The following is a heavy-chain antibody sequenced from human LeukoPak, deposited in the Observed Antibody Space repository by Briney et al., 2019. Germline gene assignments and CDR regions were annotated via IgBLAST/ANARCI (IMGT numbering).Heavy chain of an antibody. V-gene: IGHV3-7*01. CDR3: ARDWLAGNPYHAFDL. Sequence: GSLRLSCAASGFTFSSYWVSWVRQAPGKGLEYVANIKEDGSEEYYVDSVKGRFSISRDNAKNSLYLQMNSLRAEDTAVYYCARDWLAGNPYHAFDLWGKGTMVTVSS. J-gene: IGHJ3*01. D-gene: IGHD3-22*01. CDR2: IKEDGSEE. CDR1: GFTFSSYW.